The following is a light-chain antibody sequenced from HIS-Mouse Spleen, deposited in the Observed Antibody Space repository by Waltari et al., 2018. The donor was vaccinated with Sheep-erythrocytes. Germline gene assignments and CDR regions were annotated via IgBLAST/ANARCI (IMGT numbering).Light chain of an antibody. Sequence: QSALTQPASVSGSPGQSITISCTGTSSYVGGYNYVSWYQQHPGKAPKLMIYDVSNRPSGVCNRFSGSKSGNTASLTISGLQAEDEADYYCSSYTSSSTQVFGGGTKLTVL. CDR2: DVS. V-gene: IGLV2-14*01. CDR3: SSYTSSSTQV. CDR1: SSYVGGYNY. J-gene: IGLJ2*01.